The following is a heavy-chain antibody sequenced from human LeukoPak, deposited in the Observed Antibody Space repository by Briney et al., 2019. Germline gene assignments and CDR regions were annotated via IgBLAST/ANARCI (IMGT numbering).Heavy chain of an antibody. V-gene: IGHV3-23*01. D-gene: IGHD6-13*01. CDR3: AKAYSSSWYYFDY. CDR2: ISGSGGST. Sequence: PGGSLRLSCAASGFTFSTYSMNWVRQAPGKGLEWVSAISGSGGSTYYADSVKGRFTISRDNSKNTLYLQMNSLRAEDTAVYYWAKAYSSSWYYFDYWGQGTLVTVSS. CDR1: GFTFSTYS. J-gene: IGHJ4*02.